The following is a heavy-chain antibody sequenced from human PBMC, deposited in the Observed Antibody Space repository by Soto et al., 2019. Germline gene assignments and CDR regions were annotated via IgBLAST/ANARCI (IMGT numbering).Heavy chain of an antibody. D-gene: IGHD6-25*01. CDR2: MNPSNGNA. V-gene: IGHV1-8*01. CDR1: GYSFSTYD. J-gene: IGHJ4*02. CDR3: ARRKERSGPNYFDS. Sequence: XSVKGSCNAAGYSFSTYDINWVRQATGQGLEWMGWMNPSNGNAGYAQKFQGRLTMTRNTSISTAYMELSSLRSDDTAVYFCARRKERSGPNYFDSCGQRSLVTVSS.